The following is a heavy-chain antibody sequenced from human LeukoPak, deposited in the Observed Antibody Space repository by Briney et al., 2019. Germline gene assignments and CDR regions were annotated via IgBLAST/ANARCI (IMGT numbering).Heavy chain of an antibody. CDR1: GYTFTGYY. CDR2: INPNSGGT. CDR3: AREGSYGYEVDY. J-gene: IGHJ4*02. D-gene: IGHD5-18*01. V-gene: IGHV1-2*02. Sequence: ASVKVSCKASGYTFTGYYMHWVRQAPGQGLEWMGWINPNSGGTNYAQKFQGRVAMTRDTSISTAYMELSRLRSDDTAVYYCAREGSYGYEVDYWGQGTLVTVSS.